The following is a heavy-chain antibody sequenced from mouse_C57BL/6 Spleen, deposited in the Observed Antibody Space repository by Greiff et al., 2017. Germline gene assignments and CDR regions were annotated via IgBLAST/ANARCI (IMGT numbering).Heavy chain of an antibody. CDR1: GYSFTGYY. J-gene: IGHJ2*01. V-gene: IGHV1-42*01. Sequence: EVQLVESGPELVKPGASVKISCKASGYSFTGYYMNWVKQSPEKSLEWIGEINPSTGGTTYNQKFKAKATLTVDKSSSTAYMQLKSLTSEDSAVYYCARHYYGSSSLFDYWGQGTTLTVSS. D-gene: IGHD1-1*01. CDR2: INPSTGGT. CDR3: ARHYYGSSSLFDY.